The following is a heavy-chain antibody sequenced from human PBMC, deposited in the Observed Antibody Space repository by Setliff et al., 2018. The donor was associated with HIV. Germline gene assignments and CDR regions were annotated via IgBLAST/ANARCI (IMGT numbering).Heavy chain of an antibody. Sequence: SETLSLTCAVSGGFFTGYYRGWIRQPPGKGLEWIGEINHRGNTNHNPSLKSRVTISVDTSKNQFSLKLSSVTAADTAVYFCATERPQSHFFEYWGQGTLVTVSS. CDR2: INHRGNT. J-gene: IGHJ4*02. V-gene: IGHV4-34*01. D-gene: IGHD6-19*01. CDR3: ATERPQSHFFEY. CDR1: GGFFTGYY.